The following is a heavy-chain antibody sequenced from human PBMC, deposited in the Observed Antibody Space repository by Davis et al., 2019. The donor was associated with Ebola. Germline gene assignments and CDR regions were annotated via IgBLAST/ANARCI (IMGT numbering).Heavy chain of an antibody. CDR1: GFTFSSYA. CDR2: ISGSGGST. D-gene: IGHD2-21*01. V-gene: IGHV3-23*01. CDR3: ARDWAGLDV. Sequence: GESLISCAASGFTFSSYAMSWVRQAPGKGLEWVSAISGSGGSTYYADSVKGRFTISRDNSKNTLYLQMNSLRAEDTAVYYCARDWAGLDVWGRGTTVTVSS. J-gene: IGHJ6*04.